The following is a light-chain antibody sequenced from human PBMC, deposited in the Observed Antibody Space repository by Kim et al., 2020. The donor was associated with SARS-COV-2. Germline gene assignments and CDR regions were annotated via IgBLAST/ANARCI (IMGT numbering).Light chain of an antibody. Sequence: QSALTQPASVSGSPGQSITISCTGTSSDVGGYNYVSWYQQHPGKAPKLMIYDVSNRPSGVSNRFPGSKSGNTASLTISGLQAEDEADYYCSSYTSSSTTYVVFGGGTQLTVL. J-gene: IGLJ2*01. CDR2: DVS. CDR3: SSYTSSSTTYVV. V-gene: IGLV2-14*03. CDR1: SSDVGGYNY.